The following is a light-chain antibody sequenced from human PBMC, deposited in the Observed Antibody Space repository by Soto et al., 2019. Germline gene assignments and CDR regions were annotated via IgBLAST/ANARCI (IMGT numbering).Light chain of an antibody. CDR3: QQYHIWPSWT. Sequence: EIDLAPAPAILSFYLLDSASLSLWASQSVSLSLAWYQMRPGQPPRLLIYGASTRATDIPARFSGSGSGTDFTLTISSLQSEDFAVYFCQQYHIWPSWTLGQGIKVDIK. CDR2: GAS. J-gene: IGKJ1*01. V-gene: IGKV3-15*01. CDR1: QSVSLS.